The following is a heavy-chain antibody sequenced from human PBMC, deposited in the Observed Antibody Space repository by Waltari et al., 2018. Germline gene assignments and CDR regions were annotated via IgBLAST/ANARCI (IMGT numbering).Heavy chain of an antibody. CDR2: IIPIFGTA. CDR1: GGTFSSYA. CDR3: ASPGIVGATRFDY. J-gene: IGHJ4*02. V-gene: IGHV1-69*14. Sequence: QVQLVQSGAEVKKPGASVKVSCKASGGTFSSYAIRWVRQAPGPGLEWMGGIIPIFGTANYAQKFQGRVTITADKSTSTAYMELSSLRSEDTAVYYCASPGIVGATRFDYWGQGTLVTVSS. D-gene: IGHD1-26*01.